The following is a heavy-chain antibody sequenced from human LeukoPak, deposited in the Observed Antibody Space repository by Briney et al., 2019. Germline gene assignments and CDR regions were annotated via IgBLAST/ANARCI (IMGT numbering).Heavy chain of an antibody. D-gene: IGHD3-10*01. V-gene: IGHV4-4*07. CDR3: ARVYNIPFSSGIYAFDI. Sequence: SETLSLTCTVSGGSISSYYWSWIRQPAGKGLEWIGRIYTSGSTDYNPSLKSRVTMSVDTSKNQFSLKLSSVTAADTAVYYCARVYNIPFSSGIYAFDIWGQGTMVTVPS. CDR1: GGSISSYY. J-gene: IGHJ3*02. CDR2: IYTSGST.